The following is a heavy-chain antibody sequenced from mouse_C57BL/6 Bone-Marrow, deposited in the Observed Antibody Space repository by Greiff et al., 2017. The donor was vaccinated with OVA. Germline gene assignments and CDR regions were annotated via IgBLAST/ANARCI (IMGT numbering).Heavy chain of an antibody. V-gene: IGHV5-12*01. J-gene: IGHJ2*01. CDR2: ISNGGGST. CDR1: GFTFSDYY. CDR3: ARHYYGSSYFDY. Sequence: EVKVEESGGGLVQPGGSLKLSCAASGFTFSDYYMYWVRQTPEKRLEWVAYISNGGGSTYYPDTVKGRFTISRDNAKNTLYLQMSRLKSEDTAMYYCARHYYGSSYFDYWGQGTTLTVSS. D-gene: IGHD1-1*01.